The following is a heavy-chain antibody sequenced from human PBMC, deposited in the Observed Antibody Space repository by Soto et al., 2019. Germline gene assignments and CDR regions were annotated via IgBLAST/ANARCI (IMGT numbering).Heavy chain of an antibody. CDR1: VSSISSNSYY. Sequence: QLQLHESGPGLVKPSETPSLTCTISVSSISSNSYYWGWVRQPPGKGLEWIGGVAYRGKTYSNPSIKLRVAISISTSKKHFYLKLNSVTAADTAVYYSASHGFVDFWSGLHWFEHWGQGTLVIVSS. CDR3: ASHGFVDFWSGLHWFEH. D-gene: IGHD3-3*01. J-gene: IGHJ5*02. CDR2: VAYRGKT. V-gene: IGHV4-39*02.